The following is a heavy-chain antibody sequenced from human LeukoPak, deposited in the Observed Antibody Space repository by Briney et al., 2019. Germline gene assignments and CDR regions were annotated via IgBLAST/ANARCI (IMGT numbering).Heavy chain of an antibody. J-gene: IGHJ6*03. Sequence: GASVKVSCKVFGYTLTELSMHWVRQAPGKGLEWMGGFDPEDGETIYAQKFQGRVTMTEGTSTDTAYMELSSLRSEDTAVYYCATRSGGRATYYYYYMDVWGKGTTVTVSS. CDR3: ATRSGGRATYYYYYMDV. CDR1: GYTLTELS. D-gene: IGHD2-15*01. V-gene: IGHV1-24*01. CDR2: FDPEDGET.